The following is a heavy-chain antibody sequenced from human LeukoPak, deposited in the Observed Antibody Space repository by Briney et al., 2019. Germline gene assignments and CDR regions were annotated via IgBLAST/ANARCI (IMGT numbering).Heavy chain of an antibody. Sequence: KSSETLSLTCTVSGGSISGDYWSWIRQPAGTGLEWIGRIYTSGRTIYNPSLKSRVTMSVDTSKNQFSLRLNSVTAADTAVYYCARDRGTWNDDGFDYWGQGTLVTVSS. J-gene: IGHJ4*02. CDR1: GGSISGDY. V-gene: IGHV4-4*07. CDR3: ARDRGTWNDDGFDY. CDR2: IYTSGRT. D-gene: IGHD1-1*01.